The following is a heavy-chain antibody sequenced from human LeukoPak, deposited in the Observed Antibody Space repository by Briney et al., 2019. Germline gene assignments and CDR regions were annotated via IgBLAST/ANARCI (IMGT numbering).Heavy chain of an antibody. CDR3: ARATRSIAAAGPLDYCGMDV. Sequence: ASVKVSCKASGYTFTSYAMNWVRQAPGQGLEWMGWINTNTGNPTYAQGFTGRFVFSLDTSVSTAYLQISSLKAEDTAVYYCARATRSIAAAGPLDYCGMDVWGQGTTVTVSS. J-gene: IGHJ6*02. D-gene: IGHD6-13*01. CDR2: INTNTGNP. CDR1: GYTFTSYA. V-gene: IGHV7-4-1*02.